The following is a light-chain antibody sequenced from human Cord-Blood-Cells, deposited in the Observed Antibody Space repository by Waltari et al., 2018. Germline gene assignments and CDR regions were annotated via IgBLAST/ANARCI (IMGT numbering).Light chain of an antibody. Sequence: QSALTQPRSVSGSPGQSVTISCTGTSSDVGGYHYVSWYQQHPGKAPKLMIYDVSKRPSGVLDRFSGSKSGNTASLTISGLQAEDEADYYCCSYAGSYTYVFGTGTKVTVL. CDR1: SSDVGGYHY. CDR2: DVS. J-gene: IGLJ1*01. CDR3: CSYAGSYTYV. V-gene: IGLV2-11*01.